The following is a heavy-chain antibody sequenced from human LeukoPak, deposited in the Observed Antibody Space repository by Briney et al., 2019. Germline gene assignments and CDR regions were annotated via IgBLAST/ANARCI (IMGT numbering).Heavy chain of an antibody. CDR3: AKDSEYTYALAKY. CDR1: GFTFSSYA. Sequence: PGGSLRLSCAASGFTFSSYAIHWVRQAPGKGLEWVAIISYDGSNKYYADSVKGRFTISRDNSKNTVYLQMNSLRAEDTAVYYCAKDSEYTYALAKYWGQGTLVTVSS. CDR2: ISYDGSNK. V-gene: IGHV3-30*04. J-gene: IGHJ4*02. D-gene: IGHD5-18*01.